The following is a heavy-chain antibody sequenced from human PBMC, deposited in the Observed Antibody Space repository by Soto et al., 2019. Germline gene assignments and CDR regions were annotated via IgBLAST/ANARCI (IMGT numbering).Heavy chain of an antibody. V-gene: IGHV3-23*01. CDR1: GFTFSSYA. CDR3: ANRDTSMVTRYYYGMDV. Sequence: VGSLRLSCAASGFTFSSYAMSWVRQAPWKGLEWVSAISGSGGSTYYADSVKGRFTISRDNSKNTLYLQMNSLRAEDTAVYYCANRDTSMVTRYYYGMDVWGQGTRVTVSS. J-gene: IGHJ6*02. D-gene: IGHD5-18*01. CDR2: ISGSGGST.